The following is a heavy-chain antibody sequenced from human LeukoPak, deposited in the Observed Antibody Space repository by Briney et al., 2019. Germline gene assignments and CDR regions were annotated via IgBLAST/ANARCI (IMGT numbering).Heavy chain of an antibody. V-gene: IGHV3-21*01. Sequence: NTGGSLRLSCAASGFTFSTYSMNWVRQAPGKGLEWVSFISTSSSYIYYADSVKGRFTISRDNAKNSLYLQMNSLRAEDTAVYYCTRDEDFYSSSSDYWGQGTLVTVSS. J-gene: IGHJ4*02. CDR1: GFTFSTYS. CDR2: ISTSSSYI. D-gene: IGHD6-6*01. CDR3: TRDEDFYSSSSDY.